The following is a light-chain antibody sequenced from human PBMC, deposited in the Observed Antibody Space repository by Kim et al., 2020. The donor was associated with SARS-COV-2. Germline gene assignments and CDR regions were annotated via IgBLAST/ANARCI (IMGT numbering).Light chain of an antibody. CDR3: SSYAGSYTWV. V-gene: IGLV2-23*02. CDR1: SSDIGAFNY. J-gene: IGLJ3*02. CDR2: DVT. Sequence: QSVLAHFASVSGSPGQSINISYIGTSSDIGAFNYVSWYQHHAGKAPKLIIYDVTNRPSGVSPRFSGSKSGNTASLTISGLQADDEADYFCSSYAGSYTWVFGGGTKVTVL.